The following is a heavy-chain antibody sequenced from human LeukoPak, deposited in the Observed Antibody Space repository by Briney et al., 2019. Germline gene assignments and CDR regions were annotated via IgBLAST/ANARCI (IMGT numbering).Heavy chain of an antibody. CDR2: ISTYSTNT. CDR3: ARDSGTSLDK. V-gene: IGHV1-18*01. J-gene: IGHJ4*02. CDR1: GYTFTAYG. D-gene: IGHD1-26*01. Sequence: AASVKVSCKASGYTFTAYGISWVRQAPGQGLEWMGWISTYSTNTNNAQKLQGRVTMTTDTSANTAYMELRSLRSDDTAVYYCARDSGTSLDKWGQGTLVTVSS.